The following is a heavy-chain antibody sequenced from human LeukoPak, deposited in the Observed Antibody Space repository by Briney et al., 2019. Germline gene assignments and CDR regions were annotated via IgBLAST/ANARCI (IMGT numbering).Heavy chain of an antibody. CDR2: IIPIFGTA. CDR1: GGTFSSYA. D-gene: IGHD3/OR15-3a*01. V-gene: IGHV1-69*05. J-gene: IGHJ5*02. CDR3: ARDALLWTGPDNWFDP. Sequence: GASVKVSCKASGGTFSSYAISWVRQAPGQGLEWMGGIIPIFGTANYAQKFQGRVTITTDESTSTAYMELSSLRSEDTAVYYCARDALLWTGPDNWFDPWGQGTLVTVSS.